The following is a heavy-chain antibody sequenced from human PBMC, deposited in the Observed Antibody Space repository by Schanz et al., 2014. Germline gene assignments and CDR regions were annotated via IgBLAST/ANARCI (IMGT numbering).Heavy chain of an antibody. V-gene: IGHV1-18*01. CDR3: ARGIGGYGANNYFDY. CDR2: ISAYNGNT. D-gene: IGHD5-12*01. J-gene: IGHJ4*02. CDR1: GYTFTSYG. Sequence: QVQLVQSGAEVKKPGASVKVSCKASGYTFTSYGISWVRQAPGQGLEWMGWISAYNGNTKYPQKLQGRVTITRDTSASTAYMELSSLRSEDTAVYYCARGIGGYGANNYFDYWGQGTLVTVSS.